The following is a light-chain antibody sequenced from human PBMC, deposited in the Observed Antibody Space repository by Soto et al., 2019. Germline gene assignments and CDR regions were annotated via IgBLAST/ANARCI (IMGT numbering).Light chain of an antibody. V-gene: IGKV3D-15*01. CDR1: QSVTSR. Sequence: EIVLTQSPGTLSLSPGERATLSGRASQSVTSRLAWYQHKPGQAPRLLISGASSRATGIPNRFSGSGSGTDFTLTISSLQPEDFATYYCQQLNSYPHTFGQGTRLEIK. CDR2: GAS. J-gene: IGKJ5*01. CDR3: QQLNSYPHT.